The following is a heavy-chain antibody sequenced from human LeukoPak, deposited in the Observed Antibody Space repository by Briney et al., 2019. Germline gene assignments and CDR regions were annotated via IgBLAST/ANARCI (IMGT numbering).Heavy chain of an antibody. CDR3: ARVNINNWHSCDY. D-gene: IGHD1-1*01. Sequence: TSETLSLTCAVSGGSISSNNWWGWVRQPPGKGLEWIGEIYHSGSPNYNPSLKSRVTISVDKSRNRFTLNLSSVTAADTAVYYCARVNINNWHSCDYWGQGTLVTVSS. CDR1: GGSISSNNW. J-gene: IGHJ4*02. V-gene: IGHV4-4*02. CDR2: IYHSGSP.